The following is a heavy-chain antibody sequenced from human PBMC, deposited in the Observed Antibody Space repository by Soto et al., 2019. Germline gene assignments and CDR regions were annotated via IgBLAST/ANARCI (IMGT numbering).Heavy chain of an antibody. CDR1: GYPFTTYV. D-gene: IGHD6-6*01. CDR3: AGLSIASRGYYYYYMDV. Sequence: GAAVKVSCKASGYPFTTYVLHWVRQARGQRLEWMGWINTGNGNTKYSQKFRGRVSITRDTSASTAYMELSSLRSEDTAVYYCAGLSIASRGYYYYYMDVWGKGTTVTVSS. CDR2: INTGNGNT. J-gene: IGHJ6*03. V-gene: IGHV1-3*04.